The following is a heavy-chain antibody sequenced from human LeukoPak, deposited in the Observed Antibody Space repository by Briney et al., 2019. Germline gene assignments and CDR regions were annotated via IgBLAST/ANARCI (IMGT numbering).Heavy chain of an antibody. CDR1: GFTFSSYA. J-gene: IGHJ4*02. CDR3: AKDHYYDSSGSIDY. D-gene: IGHD3-22*01. CDR2: ISYDGSNK. Sequence: GGSLRLCCAASGFTFSSYAMHWVRHAPGKGLERVAVISYDGSNKYYADSVKGRFTISRDNSKNTLYLQMNSLRAEDTAVYYCAKDHYYDSSGSIDYWGQGTLVTVSS. V-gene: IGHV3-30*04.